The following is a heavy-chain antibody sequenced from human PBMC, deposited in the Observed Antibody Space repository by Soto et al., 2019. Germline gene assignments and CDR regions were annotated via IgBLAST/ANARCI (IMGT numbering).Heavy chain of an antibody. D-gene: IGHD3-22*01. Sequence: EVQLVESGGGLIQPGGSLRLSCAASGFTVSSNYMSWVRQAPGEGLEWVSVIYSGGSTYYADSVKGRFTISKDNSKNTLYLQMNSVRAEDTAVYYCAGGLGRGYYDSCGYFHLDYWGQGTLVTVSS. J-gene: IGHJ4*02. V-gene: IGHV3-53*01. CDR3: AGGLGRGYYDSCGYFHLDY. CDR1: GFTVSSNY. CDR2: IYSGGST.